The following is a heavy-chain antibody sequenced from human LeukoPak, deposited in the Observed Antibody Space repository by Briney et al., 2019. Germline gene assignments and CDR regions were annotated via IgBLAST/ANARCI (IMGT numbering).Heavy chain of an antibody. Sequence: GGSLRLSCAASGFTVSSSYLSWVRQAPGKGLEWVSLIYRGGGTYYADSVKGRFTISRDSSKNTLFLQMNSLRAEDTAVYYCARARLYNLNDDPAFGIWGQGTMVSVSS. CDR1: GFTVSSSY. V-gene: IGHV3-53*01. CDR2: IYRGGGT. J-gene: IGHJ3*02. D-gene: IGHD1-20*01. CDR3: ARARLYNLNDDPAFGI.